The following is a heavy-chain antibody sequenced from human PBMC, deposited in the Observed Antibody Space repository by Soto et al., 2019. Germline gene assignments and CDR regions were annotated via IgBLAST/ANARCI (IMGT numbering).Heavy chain of an antibody. CDR2: MAYTTTS. Sequence: SAPLSLTCTVSGGSTGSGSYYWGWVGQRPGKGLERIGSMAYTTTSYYAPALRCRAVISVDTAKNQLSLRLSSVTAADTAVYYCTRHGRPDITIFEVGPYNFVTWGQGTLGTVSS. CDR1: GGSTGSGSYY. CDR3: TRHGRPDITIFEVGPYNFVT. V-gene: IGHV4-39*01. J-gene: IGHJ1*01. D-gene: IGHD3-3*01.